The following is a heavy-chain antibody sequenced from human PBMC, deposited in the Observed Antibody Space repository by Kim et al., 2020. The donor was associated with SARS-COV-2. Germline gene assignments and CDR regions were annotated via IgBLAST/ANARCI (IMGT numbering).Heavy chain of an antibody. Sequence: SQTLSLTCAISGDSVSSNSAAWNWVRQSPSRGLEWLGRTYYRSKWYNDYAVSVKSRITINPDTSKNQFSLQLNSVTPEDTAVYYCARDVITGTSLKPPNWFDPWGQGTLVTVSS. CDR3: ARDVITGTSLKPPNWFDP. D-gene: IGHD1-7*01. V-gene: IGHV6-1*01. J-gene: IGHJ5*02. CDR1: GDSVSSNSAA. CDR2: TYYRSKWYN.